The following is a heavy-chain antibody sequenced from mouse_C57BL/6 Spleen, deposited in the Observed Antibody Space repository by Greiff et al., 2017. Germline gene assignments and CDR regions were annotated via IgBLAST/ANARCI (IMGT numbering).Heavy chain of an antibody. Sequence: VQLQQPGAELVRPGSSVKLSCKASGYTFTSYWMHWVKQRPIQGLEWIGNIDPSGSETHYNQKFKDKATLTVDKSTSTAYMQLSSLTSEDSAVYYCAIYYGSSWFAYWGQGTLVTVSA. D-gene: IGHD2-2*01. V-gene: IGHV1-52*01. CDR2: IDPSGSET. CDR1: GYTFTSYW. CDR3: AIYYGSSWFAY. J-gene: IGHJ3*01.